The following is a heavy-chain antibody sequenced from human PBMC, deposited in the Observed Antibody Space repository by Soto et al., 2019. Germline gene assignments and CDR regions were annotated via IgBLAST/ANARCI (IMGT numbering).Heavy chain of an antibody. CDR1: GFSLSSTRMA. Sequence: QITLKESGPTLVKPTQTLTLTCTFSGFSLSSTRMAVGWIRQPPGKALEWLALIYWDDDKRYSPFLNSRLTITIDPSKNQVVLTMSSMVSLDTARYYCAHFVVAGLGYYFDYWGQGTLVTVSS. CDR3: AHFVVAGLGYYFDY. CDR2: IYWDDDK. D-gene: IGHD6-19*01. J-gene: IGHJ4*02. V-gene: IGHV2-5*02.